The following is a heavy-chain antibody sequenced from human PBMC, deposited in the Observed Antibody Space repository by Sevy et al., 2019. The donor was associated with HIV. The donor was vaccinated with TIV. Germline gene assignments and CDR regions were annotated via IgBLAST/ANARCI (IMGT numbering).Heavy chain of an antibody. CDR3: TRATWGGYNAFDI. J-gene: IGHJ3*02. CDR2: VSYSGST. Sequence: SETLSLTCTVSGVSISTNYWTWIRQPPGKGLEWIGYVSYSGSTNYNPSLRSRVTISVDTSKNQLSLRLSSVTAADTGVYYCTRATWGGYNAFDIWGQGTVVTISS. V-gene: IGHV4-59*13. D-gene: IGHD3-16*01. CDR1: GVSISTNY.